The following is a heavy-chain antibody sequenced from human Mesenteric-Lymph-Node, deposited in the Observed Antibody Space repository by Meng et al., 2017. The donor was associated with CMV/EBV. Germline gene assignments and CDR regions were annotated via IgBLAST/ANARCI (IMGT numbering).Heavy chain of an antibody. CDR1: RFTVSSNY. Sequence: GESLKISCAASRFTVSSNYMSWVRQAPGKGLEWVSVMYSGGSRYYADSVKGRFTISRDNSKNMLYLQMNSLRAEDTAVYYCARETSSPAIYYYYYGMDVWGQGTTVTVSS. CDR2: MYSGGSR. D-gene: IGHD2-2*01. J-gene: IGHJ6*02. V-gene: IGHV3-53*01. CDR3: ARETSSPAIYYYYYGMDV.